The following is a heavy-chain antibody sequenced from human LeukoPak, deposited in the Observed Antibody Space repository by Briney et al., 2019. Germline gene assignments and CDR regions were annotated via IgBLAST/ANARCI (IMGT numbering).Heavy chain of an antibody. Sequence: SGGSLRLSCAASGFTFDDYAMHWVRQAPGKGLEWVSGISWNSGSIGYADSVKGRFTISRDNAKNSLYLQMNSLRAEDTALYYCAKDPYGDYEGGPFDYWGQGTLVTVSS. D-gene: IGHD4-17*01. CDR2: ISWNSGSI. V-gene: IGHV3-9*01. CDR3: AKDPYGDYEGGPFDY. J-gene: IGHJ4*02. CDR1: GFTFDDYA.